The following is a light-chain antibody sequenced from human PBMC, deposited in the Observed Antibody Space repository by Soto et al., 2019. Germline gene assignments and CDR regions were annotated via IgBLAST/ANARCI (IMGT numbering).Light chain of an antibody. V-gene: IGLV2-14*01. CDR3: SSYTSISTLV. CDR2: EVR. Sequence: QSALTQPASVSGSPRQSITISCTGTSSDIGGYNYVSWYQQYPGKAPKVMIYEVRNRPSGVSNRFSGTKSGNTASLTISGLQAEDEADYYCSSYTSISTLVFGTGTKVTVL. CDR1: SSDIGGYNY. J-gene: IGLJ1*01.